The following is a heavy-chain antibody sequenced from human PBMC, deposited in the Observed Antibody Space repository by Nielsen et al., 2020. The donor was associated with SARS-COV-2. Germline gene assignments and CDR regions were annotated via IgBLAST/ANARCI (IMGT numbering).Heavy chain of an antibody. CDR3: AREGVITMIVVVTSTGMDV. J-gene: IGHJ6*02. CDR2: IIPIFGTA. D-gene: IGHD3-22*01. V-gene: IGHV1-69*13. Sequence: SVKVSCKASGGTFSSYAISWVRQAPGQGLEWMGGIIPIFGTANYAQKFQGRVTITADESTSTAYMELSRLRSDDTAVYYCAREGVITMIVVVTSTGMDVWGQGTTVTVSS. CDR1: GGTFSSYA.